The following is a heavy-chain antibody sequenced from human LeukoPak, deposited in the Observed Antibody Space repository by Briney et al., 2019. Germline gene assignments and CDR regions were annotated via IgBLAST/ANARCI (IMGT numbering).Heavy chain of an antibody. V-gene: IGHV3-30-3*01. D-gene: IGHD3-10*01. Sequence: GGSLRLSCAASGFTFSSSAMHWVGQAPGKGLEWVAVISYDGSNKYYADSVKGRFTISRDNSQNTLYLQMNSLRAEDTAVYYCARDSGPFDPWGQGPLVTVSS. CDR2: ISYDGSNK. J-gene: IGHJ5*02. CDR3: ARDSGPFDP. CDR1: GFTFSSSA.